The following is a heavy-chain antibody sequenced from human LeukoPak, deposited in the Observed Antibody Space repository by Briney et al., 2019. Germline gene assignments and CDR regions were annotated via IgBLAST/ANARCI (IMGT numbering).Heavy chain of an antibody. D-gene: IGHD3-22*01. J-gene: IGHJ4*02. CDR3: ARSSTYYYDSSGYYYSDYFDY. CDR1: GGSISSGGYY. V-gene: IGHV4-31*03. CDR2: IYYSGST. Sequence: ASETLSLTCTVSGGSISSGGYYWSWIRQHPGKGLEWIGYIYYSGSTYYNPSLKSRVTISVDTSKNQFSLKLSSVTAADTAVYYCARSSTYYYDSSGYYYSDYFDYWGQGTLVTVSS.